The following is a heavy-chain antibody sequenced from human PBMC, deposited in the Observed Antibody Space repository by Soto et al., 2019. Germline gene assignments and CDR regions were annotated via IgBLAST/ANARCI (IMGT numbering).Heavy chain of an antibody. D-gene: IGHD1-26*01. CDR3: ARAWGFYFDY. J-gene: IGHJ4*02. CDR2: IYYSGST. CDR1: GGSINSYY. Sequence: PSETLSLTCTVSGGSINSYYWSWIRQPPGKGLELIGYIYYSGSTNYNPSLKSRVTISVDTSKNQLSLKLSSVTAADTAVYYCARAWGFYFDYWGQGTLVTVSS. V-gene: IGHV4-59*01.